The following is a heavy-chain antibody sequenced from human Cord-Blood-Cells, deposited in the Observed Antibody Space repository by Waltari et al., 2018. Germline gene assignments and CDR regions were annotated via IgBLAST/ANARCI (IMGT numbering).Heavy chain of an antibody. CDR3: ARERMYSGSYDAFDI. D-gene: IGHD1-26*01. CDR2: IIPIFGTA. Sequence: QVQLVQSGAEVKKPGSSVKVSCKASGGPFSSYSISWVRQAPGQGLEWMGGIIPIFGTANYAQKFQGRVMITADESTSTAYMELSSLRSEDTAVYYCARERMYSGSYDAFDIWGQGTMVTVSS. V-gene: IGHV1-69*01. CDR1: GGPFSSYS. J-gene: IGHJ3*02.